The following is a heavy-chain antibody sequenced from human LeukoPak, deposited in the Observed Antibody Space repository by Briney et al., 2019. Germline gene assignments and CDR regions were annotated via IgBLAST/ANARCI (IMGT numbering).Heavy chain of an antibody. CDR2: IIPILGIA. D-gene: IGHD1-20*01. V-gene: IGHV1-69*04. CDR3: ARDSSGNWNLDY. J-gene: IGHJ4*02. CDR1: GGTFSSYT. Sequence: SVKVSCKASGGTFSSYTISWVRQAPGQGLEWMGRIIPILGIANYAQKFQGRVTITADKSTSTAYMELSSLRSEDTAVYYCARDSSGNWNLDYWGQGTLVAVSS.